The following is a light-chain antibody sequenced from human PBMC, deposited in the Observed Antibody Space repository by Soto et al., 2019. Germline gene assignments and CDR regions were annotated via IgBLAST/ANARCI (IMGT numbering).Light chain of an antibody. V-gene: IGKV3-15*01. CDR2: GAS. Sequence: ETVMTQSAATLSVSPGERATLSCRASESVSNNLVWYQQKPGQAPRLLIYGASTRVTGIPARFSGSGSGTEFTLTISNLQSEDFAVYYCQQYKNGPRTFGQGTKVEIK. CDR1: ESVSNN. J-gene: IGKJ1*01. CDR3: QQYKNGPRT.